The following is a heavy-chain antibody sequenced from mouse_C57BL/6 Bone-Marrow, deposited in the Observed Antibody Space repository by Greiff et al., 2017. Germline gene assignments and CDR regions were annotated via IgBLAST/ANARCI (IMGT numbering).Heavy chain of an antibody. D-gene: IGHD1-1*01. Sequence: EVNVVESGEGLVKPGGSLTLSCAASGFTFSSYAMSWVRQTPEKRLEWVAYISSGGDYIYYADTVKGRFTISRDNARNTLYLQMSSLKSEDTAMYYCTREWDYYGSSLWYFDVWGTGTTVTVSS. J-gene: IGHJ1*03. V-gene: IGHV5-9-1*02. CDR1: GFTFSSYA. CDR3: TREWDYYGSSLWYFDV. CDR2: ISSGGDYI.